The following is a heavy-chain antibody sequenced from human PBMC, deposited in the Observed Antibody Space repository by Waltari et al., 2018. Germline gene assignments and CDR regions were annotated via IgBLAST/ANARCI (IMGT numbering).Heavy chain of an antibody. Sequence: VQLVQSGAEVKKPGGSLRLSCAASGFTFSSYSMNWVRQAPGKGLEWVSSISSSSSYIYYADSVKGRFTISRDNAKNSLYLQMNSLRAEDTAVYYCARDIGGYSGYDLDYWGQGTLVIVSS. D-gene: IGHD5-12*01. CDR2: ISSSSSYI. V-gene: IGHV3-21*01. CDR1: GFTFSSYS. J-gene: IGHJ4*02. CDR3: ARDIGGYSGYDLDY.